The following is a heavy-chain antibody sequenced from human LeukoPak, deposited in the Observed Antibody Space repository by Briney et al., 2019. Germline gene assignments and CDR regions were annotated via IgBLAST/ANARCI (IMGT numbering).Heavy chain of an antibody. CDR3: ASAMTTVTTGWFDP. J-gene: IGHJ5*02. Sequence: SETLSLTCAVYDGSFSGYYWSWIRQPPGRGLEWIGEINHSGSTNYNPSLKSRVTISVDTSKNQFSLKLSSVTAADTAVYYCASAMTTVTTGWFDPWGQGTLVTVSS. CDR1: DGSFSGYY. D-gene: IGHD4-17*01. CDR2: INHSGST. V-gene: IGHV4-34*01.